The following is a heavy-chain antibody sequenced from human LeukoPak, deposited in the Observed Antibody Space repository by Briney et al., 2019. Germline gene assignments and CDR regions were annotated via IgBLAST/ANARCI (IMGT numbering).Heavy chain of an antibody. J-gene: IGHJ4*02. CDR2: ISGSGTTI. Sequence: GGSLRLSCAPSGFTFSRYEMSWVRQAPGKGLGWVSYISGSGTTIYYADSVKGRFTISRDNAKNSLYLQMNSLRAEDTAVYYCARGDCSDGTCYPGDNWGQGTLVTVSS. V-gene: IGHV3-48*03. D-gene: IGHD2-15*01. CDR1: GFTFSRYE. CDR3: ARGDCSDGTCYPGDN.